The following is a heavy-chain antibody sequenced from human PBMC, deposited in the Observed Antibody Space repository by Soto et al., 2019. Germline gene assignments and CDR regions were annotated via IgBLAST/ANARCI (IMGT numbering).Heavy chain of an antibody. J-gene: IGHJ5*02. Sequence: GASVKVSCKASGGTFSSYAISWVRQAPGQGLEWMGGIIPIFGTANYTQKFQGRVTITADESTSTAYMELSSLRSEDTAVYYCARDREGGTTAPHNWFDPWGQGTLVTVSS. CDR2: IIPIFGTA. D-gene: IGHD1-7*01. CDR3: ARDREGGTTAPHNWFDP. V-gene: IGHV1-69*13. CDR1: GGTFSSYA.